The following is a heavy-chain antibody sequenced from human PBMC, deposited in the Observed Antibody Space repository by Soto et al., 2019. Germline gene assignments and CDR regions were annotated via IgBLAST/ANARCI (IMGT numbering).Heavy chain of an antibody. D-gene: IGHD3-16*02. J-gene: IGHJ4*02. CDR2: IWYDGSNK. Sequence: GGSLRLSCAASGFTFSSYGMHWVRQAPGKGLEWVAVIWYDGSNKYYADSVKGRFTISRDNSKNTLYLQMNSLRAEDTAVYYCARDRHPDRYSAFDYWGQGTLVTSPQ. V-gene: IGHV3-33*01. CDR1: GFTFSSYG. CDR3: ARDRHPDRYSAFDY.